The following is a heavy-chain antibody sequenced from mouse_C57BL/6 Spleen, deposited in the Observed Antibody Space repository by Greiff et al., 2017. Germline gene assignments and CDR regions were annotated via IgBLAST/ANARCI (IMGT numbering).Heavy chain of an antibody. D-gene: IGHD2-3*01. Sequence: QVQLQQPGAELVKPGASVKMSCKASGYTFTSYWITWVKQRPGQGLEWIGDIYPGSGSTNSNKKFKSKATLTVDPSSSTTYMQLSSLTSEDSSVYYCARRGNGYSYYAMDYWGQGTSVTVSS. CDR2: IYPGSGST. CDR1: GYTFTSYW. J-gene: IGHJ4*01. CDR3: ARRGNGYSYYAMDY. V-gene: IGHV1-55*01.